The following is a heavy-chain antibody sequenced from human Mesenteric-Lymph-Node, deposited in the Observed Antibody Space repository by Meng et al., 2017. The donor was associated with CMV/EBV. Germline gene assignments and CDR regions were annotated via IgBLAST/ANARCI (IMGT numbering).Heavy chain of an antibody. V-gene: IGHV4-39*07. CDR3: ARDGDYYDSSGYNPFDY. CDR2: IYYSGST. Sequence: QLQLQASGPGLVKPSETLSLTCTASGRSIISSGSYWGWIRQPPGKGLEWIGSIYYSGSTYYNPSLKSRVTISVDTSKNQFSLKLSSVTAADTAVYYCARDGDYYDSSGYNPFDYWGQGTLVTVSS. J-gene: IGHJ4*02. D-gene: IGHD3-22*01. CDR1: GRSIISSGSY.